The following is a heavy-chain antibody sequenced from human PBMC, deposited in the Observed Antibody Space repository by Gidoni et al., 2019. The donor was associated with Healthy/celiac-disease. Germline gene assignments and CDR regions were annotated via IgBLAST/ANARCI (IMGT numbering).Heavy chain of an antibody. CDR3: ARDSSYYYGSGSYYNFYYYYGMDV. CDR1: GFTFSYYY. D-gene: IGHD3-10*01. Sequence: QVQLVESGGGLVKPGGSLRLSCAASGFTFSYYYMSWIRQAPGKGLDWVSDSSSSSSYTNYADSVKGRFTISRDNAKNSLYLQMNSLRAEDTAVYYCARDSSYYYGSGSYYNFYYYYGMDVWGQGTTVTVSS. J-gene: IGHJ6*02. CDR2: SSSSSSYT. V-gene: IGHV3-11*05.